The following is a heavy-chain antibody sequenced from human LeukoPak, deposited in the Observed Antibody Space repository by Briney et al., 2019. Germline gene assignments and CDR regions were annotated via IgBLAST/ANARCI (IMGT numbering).Heavy chain of an antibody. J-gene: IGHJ4*02. CDR3: ARDPTWGLSTPDY. CDR2: ISYDGSNK. V-gene: IGHV3-30*04. CDR1: GFTFSSYA. D-gene: IGHD3-16*02. Sequence: GGSLRLSCAASGFTFSSYAMHWVRQAPGKGLEWVAVISYDGSNKYYVDSVKGRFTISRDNSKNTLYLQMNSLRAEDTAVYYCARDPTWGLSTPDYWGQGTLVTVSS.